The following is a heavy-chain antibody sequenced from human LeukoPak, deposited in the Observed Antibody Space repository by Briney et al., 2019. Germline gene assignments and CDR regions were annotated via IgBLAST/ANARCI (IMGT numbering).Heavy chain of an antibody. V-gene: IGHV7-4-1*02. J-gene: IGHJ4*02. Sequence: GASVKVSCRASGYTFTSYAIHWVRQAPGQGLEWMGWINTNTGNPTYAQGFTGRFVFSLDTSVSTAYLQISSLKAEDTAVYYCARGDKRAGGYYFDYWGQGTLVTVSS. D-gene: IGHD6-25*01. CDR2: INTNTGNP. CDR3: ARGDKRAGGYYFDY. CDR1: GYTFTSYA.